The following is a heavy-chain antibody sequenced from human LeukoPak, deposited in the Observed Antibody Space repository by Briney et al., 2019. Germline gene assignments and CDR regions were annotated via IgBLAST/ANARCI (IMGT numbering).Heavy chain of an antibody. J-gene: IGHJ4*02. CDR1: GFTFSSYA. CDR2: ISGSGGST. V-gene: IGHV3-23*01. CDR3: AKAPDCGSNYAFIHY. D-gene: IGHD4-23*01. Sequence: PGGTLRLSCAASGFTFSSYAMSWVRQAPGKGLEWVSAISGSGGSTYYADPVKGRFTISRDNSKNTLYLQMDSLRAEDTAVYDCAKAPDCGSNYAFIHYWGQGTLVPVST.